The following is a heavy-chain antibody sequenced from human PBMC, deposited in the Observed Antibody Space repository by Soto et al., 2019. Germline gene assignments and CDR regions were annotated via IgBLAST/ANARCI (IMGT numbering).Heavy chain of an antibody. CDR2: LYWDDDK. Sequence: QITLKESGPPLVKPTQTLTLTCTFSGFPLSTSGVAVGRIRQPLGTALEWLALLYWDDDKRYRPSLTSRLTDTNDTSKNRVAHTMTNMEPVDTATYSCAQRVIRTRRTYYFAYWGGGTMFTVSA. V-gene: IGHV2-5*02. CDR1: GFPLSTSGVA. J-gene: IGHJ4*02. CDR3: AQRVIRTRRTYYFAY. D-gene: IGHD3-22*01.